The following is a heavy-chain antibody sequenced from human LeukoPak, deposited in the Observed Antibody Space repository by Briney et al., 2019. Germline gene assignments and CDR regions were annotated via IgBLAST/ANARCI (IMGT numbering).Heavy chain of an antibody. J-gene: IGHJ6*03. CDR3: ASRTDTGYSSSWPYYYYYMDV. V-gene: IGHV1-69*06. D-gene: IGHD6-13*01. CDR1: GGTFSSYA. CDR2: IIPIFGTA. Sequence: ASVKVSCKASGGTFSSYAISWVRQAPGQGLKWMGGIIPIFGTANYAQKFQGRVTITADKSTSTAYMELSSLRSEDTAVYYCASRTDTGYSSSWPYYYYYMDVWGEGTTVTVSS.